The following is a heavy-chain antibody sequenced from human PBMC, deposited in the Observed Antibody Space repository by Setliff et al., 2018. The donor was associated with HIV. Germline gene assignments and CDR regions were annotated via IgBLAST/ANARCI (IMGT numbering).Heavy chain of an antibody. CDR3: ARIRAGALLNAFDI. Sequence: ASVKVSCKASGYTLTDYYMHWVRQVPGQGFEWMGWISSYSDNTFYARSLQGRVTMTTDTASSTSYMELRSLRSDDTAMYYCARIRAGALLNAFDIWAQGTMVTVSS. J-gene: IGHJ3*02. CDR2: ISSYSDNT. CDR1: GYTLTDYY. D-gene: IGHD1-26*01. V-gene: IGHV1-18*04.